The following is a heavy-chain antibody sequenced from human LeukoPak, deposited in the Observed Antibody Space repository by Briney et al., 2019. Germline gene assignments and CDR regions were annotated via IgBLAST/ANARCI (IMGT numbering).Heavy chain of an antibody. V-gene: IGHV3-7*01. CDR1: GFTFSSYW. CDR3: AREISGGYYYYYMDV. Sequence: GGSLRLSCAASGFTFSSYWMSWVRQAPGKGLEWVANIKQDGSEKYYVDSVKGRFTISRDNAKNSLYLQMNSLRAEDTAVYYCAREISGGYYYYYMDVWGKGTTVTVSS. CDR2: IKQDGSEK. D-gene: IGHD3-10*01. J-gene: IGHJ6*03.